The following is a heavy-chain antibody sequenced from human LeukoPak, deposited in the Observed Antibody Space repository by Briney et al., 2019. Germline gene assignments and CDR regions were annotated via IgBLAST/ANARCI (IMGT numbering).Heavy chain of an antibody. CDR1: GFTFSSYS. V-gene: IGHV3-48*01. D-gene: IGHD1-26*01. J-gene: IGHJ3*02. CDR3: ARDHEWELLYASDI. CDR2: ISSSSSTI. Sequence: GGSLRLSCAASGFTFSSYSMSWVRQAPGKGLEWVSYISSSSSTIYYADSVKGRFTISRDNAKNSLYLQMNSLRAEDTAVYYCARDHEWELLYASDIWGQGTMVTVSS.